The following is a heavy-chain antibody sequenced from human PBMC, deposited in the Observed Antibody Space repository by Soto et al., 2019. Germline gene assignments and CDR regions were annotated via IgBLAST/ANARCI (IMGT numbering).Heavy chain of an antibody. D-gene: IGHD2-2*01. V-gene: IGHV4-31*03. CDR2: IYYSEST. CDR3: ARVGDRCCSSTSCHDAFDM. Sequence: SETLSLTCTVSGGSISSGGYYWSWIRQHPGKGLEWIGYIYYSESTYYNPSLKSRVTISVDTSKNQFSLKLSSVTAADTAVYYCARVGDRCCSSTSCHDAFDMWGPGTMVTASS. CDR1: GGSISSGGYY. J-gene: IGHJ3*02.